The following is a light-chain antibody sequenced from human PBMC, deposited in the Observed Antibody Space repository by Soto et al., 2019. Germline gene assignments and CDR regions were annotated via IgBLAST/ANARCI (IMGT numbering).Light chain of an antibody. CDR3: QQYNSYRT. J-gene: IGKJ1*01. CDR1: QSISSW. V-gene: IGKV1-5*01. Sequence: DIQMTQSPSTLSASVGDRVTITCRARQSISSWLAWYQQKPGKAPKLLIYDASILESGVPSRFSDSGSGTEFTLTISSLQPDDFATYYCQQYNSYRTFGQGTKVDI. CDR2: DAS.